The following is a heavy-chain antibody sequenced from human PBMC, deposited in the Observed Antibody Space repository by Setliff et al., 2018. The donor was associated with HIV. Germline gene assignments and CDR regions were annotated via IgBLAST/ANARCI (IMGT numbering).Heavy chain of an antibody. Sequence: GASVKVSCKASGGTFSSYAISWVRQAPGQGLEWMGGIIPILGIANYAQKFQGRVTITADKSTSTAYMELSSLRSEDTAVYYCARVGIQLWYPSYYYYYMDVWGKGTTVPVS. D-gene: IGHD5-18*01. CDR1: GGTFSSYA. J-gene: IGHJ6*03. CDR3: ARVGIQLWYPSYYYYYMDV. CDR2: IIPILGIA. V-gene: IGHV1-69*10.